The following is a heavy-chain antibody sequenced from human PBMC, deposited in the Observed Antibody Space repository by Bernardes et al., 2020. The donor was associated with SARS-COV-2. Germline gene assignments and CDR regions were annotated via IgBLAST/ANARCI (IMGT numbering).Heavy chain of an antibody. J-gene: IGHJ6*02. V-gene: IGHV4-39*01. CDR1: GDSINRNSWY. Sequence: SETLSLSCNVSGDSINRNSWYWAWIRQPPGKGLEWIGTVYYTGNTYNNPSLKSRVTMSIDASKNQFFLKLSSVTAADTAVYYCKTRDGNKKEYYFGMDVWGQGTTVTVSS. D-gene: IGHD6-6*01. CDR2: VYYTGNT. CDR3: KTRDGNKKEYYFGMDV.